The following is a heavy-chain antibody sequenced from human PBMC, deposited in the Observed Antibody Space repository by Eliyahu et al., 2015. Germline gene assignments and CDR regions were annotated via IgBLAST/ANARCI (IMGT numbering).Heavy chain of an antibody. CDR1: GXSIXSSXW. CDR3: ARGSYGDHTPYFDY. CDR2: IYHSGST. J-gene: IGHJ4*02. V-gene: IGHV4-4*02. Sequence: QVQLQESGPGLVKPSGTLSLTCXVXGXSIXSSXWWXWXRQPPXKGLEWIGEIYHSGSTNYNPSLKSRVTISVDKSKNQFSLKLSSVTAADTAVYYCARGSYGDHTPYFDYWGQGTLVTVSS. D-gene: IGHD4-17*01.